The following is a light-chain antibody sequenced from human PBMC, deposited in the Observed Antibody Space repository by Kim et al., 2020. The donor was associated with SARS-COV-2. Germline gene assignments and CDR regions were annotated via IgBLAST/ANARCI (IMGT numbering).Light chain of an antibody. CDR3: LLYCGGAQPWV. CDR2: STS. V-gene: IGLV7-43*01. CDR1: AGAVARHNQ. J-gene: IGLJ3*02. Sequence: GPVQLTWASGAGAVARHNQASWFQLKPGQPPRSLIYSTSNRHSWTPARFSGSLLGGNAALTLSRVQTEDEAEYFCLLYCGGAQPWVFGGGTKLTVL.